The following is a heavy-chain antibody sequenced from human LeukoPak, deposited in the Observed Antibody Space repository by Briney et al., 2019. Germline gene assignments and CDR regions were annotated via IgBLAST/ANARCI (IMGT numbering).Heavy chain of an antibody. CDR1: GFTFSSYV. Sequence: GGSLRLSCAASGFTFSSYVMTWVRQAPGRGLEWVSCISGSGVSTYYADSVKGRLTISRDNSKNTLYLQINSLRAEDTAIYYCAKGASSGWLLYWFDPWGQGTLVTVSS. CDR2: ISGSGVST. D-gene: IGHD6-19*01. CDR3: AKGASSGWLLYWFDP. V-gene: IGHV3-23*01. J-gene: IGHJ5*02.